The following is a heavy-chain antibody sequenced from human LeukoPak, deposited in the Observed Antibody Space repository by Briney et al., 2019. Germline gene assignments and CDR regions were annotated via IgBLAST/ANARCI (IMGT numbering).Heavy chain of an antibody. D-gene: IGHD1-26*01. V-gene: IGHV4-59*01. CDR2: FYYSGST. Sequence: SETLSLTCTVSGGSISSYYWRWIRQPPGKGLEWIGYFYYSGSTNHNPSLKSRVTISIGTSKNQFSLKLTSVTAADTAVYYCARSSSWELREFDYWGQGTLVTVSS. CDR1: GGSISSYY. J-gene: IGHJ4*02. CDR3: ARSSSWELREFDY.